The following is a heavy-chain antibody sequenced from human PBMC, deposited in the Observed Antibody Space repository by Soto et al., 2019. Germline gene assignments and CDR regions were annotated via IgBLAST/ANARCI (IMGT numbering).Heavy chain of an antibody. V-gene: IGHV4-59*01. CDR3: ARSPGTIAAAFDY. Sequence: PSETLSLTCPFSGGSISSYYWSWIREPPGKGLEWIGYIYYSGSTNYNPSLKSRVTISVDTSKNQFSLKLSSVTAADTAVYYCARSPGTIAAAFDYWGQGTLVTVSS. CDR2: IYYSGST. J-gene: IGHJ4*02. D-gene: IGHD6-13*01. CDR1: GGSISSYY.